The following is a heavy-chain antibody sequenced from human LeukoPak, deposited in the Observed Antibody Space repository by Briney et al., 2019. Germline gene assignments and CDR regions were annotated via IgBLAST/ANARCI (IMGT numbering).Heavy chain of an antibody. CDR2: ISGSGGST. CDR3: ANGDYYDSSGYYDY. V-gene: IGHV3-23*01. CDR1: GFTFSSYA. J-gene: IGHJ4*02. Sequence: PGGSLRLSCAASGFTFSSYAMSWVRQAPGKGLEWVSAISGSGGSTYYADSVKGRFTISRDNSKNKLYLQMNSLRAEDTAVYYCANGDYYDSSGYYDYWGQGTLVTVSS. D-gene: IGHD3-22*01.